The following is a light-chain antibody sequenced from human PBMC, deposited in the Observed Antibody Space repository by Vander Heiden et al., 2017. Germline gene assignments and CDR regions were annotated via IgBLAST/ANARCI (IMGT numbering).Light chain of an antibody. Sequence: DIQMTPSPSSLSASVGDRVTITCRASQSISNYLNWYQQKPGKAPKLLIYAASSLQGGVPSRFSGRGSGTDFALTIGSLQPEDIATYYCQQTYNTPTFGRGTKVEI. J-gene: IGKJ1*01. V-gene: IGKV1-39*01. CDR2: AAS. CDR3: QQTYNTPT. CDR1: QSISNY.